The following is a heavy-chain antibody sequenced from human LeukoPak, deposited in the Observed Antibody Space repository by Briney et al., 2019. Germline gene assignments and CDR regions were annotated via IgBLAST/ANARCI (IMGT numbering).Heavy chain of an antibody. CDR2: MYYSGST. D-gene: IGHD3-16*01. Sequence: SETLSLTCTVSGGSISSYYWSWIRQPSGKGLEWIGYMYYSGSTNYNPSLKSRVTISVDTSKNQFSLKLSSVTAADTAAYYCARGARYYYYMDVWGKGTTVTVSS. CDR1: GGSISSYY. J-gene: IGHJ6*03. V-gene: IGHV4-59*01. CDR3: ARGARYYYYMDV.